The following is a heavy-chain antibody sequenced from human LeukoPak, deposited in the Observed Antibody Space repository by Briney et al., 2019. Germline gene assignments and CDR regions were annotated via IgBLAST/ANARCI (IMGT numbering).Heavy chain of an antibody. CDR1: GYTFTGYY. V-gene: IGHV1-2*02. Sequence: ASVKVSCKASGYTFTGYYMHWVRQAPGQGLEWMGWINPNSGLTHYAQKFQGRVTMTSDTSISTAYMELSRLRSDDTAVYYCARDGLYGSGSYYEISWFDPWGQGTLVTVSS. CDR2: INPNSGLT. CDR3: ARDGLYGSGSYYEISWFDP. J-gene: IGHJ5*02. D-gene: IGHD3-10*01.